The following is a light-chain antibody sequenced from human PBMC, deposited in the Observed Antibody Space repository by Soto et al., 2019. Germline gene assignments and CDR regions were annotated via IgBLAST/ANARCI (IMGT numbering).Light chain of an antibody. CDR1: SSDVGGYNY. J-gene: IGLJ1*01. V-gene: IGLV2-14*01. CDR3: SSYTSSLYV. CDR2: DVS. Sequence: QSVLTQPGSVSGYPGQSITISCTGTSSDVGGYNYVSWYQQHPGKAPKLMIYDVSSRPSGVSNRFSGSKSGNTASLTISGLQAEDEADYYCSSYTSSLYVFGTGTKVTVL.